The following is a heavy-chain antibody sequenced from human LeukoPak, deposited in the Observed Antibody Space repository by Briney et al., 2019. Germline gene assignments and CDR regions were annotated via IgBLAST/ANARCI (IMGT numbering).Heavy chain of an antibody. CDR3: ARQLSRWYDADPY. V-gene: IGHV3-7*05. CDR1: GFTFRNYW. D-gene: IGHD6-19*01. J-gene: IGHJ4*02. CDR2: IKEDGSRN. Sequence: GGSLRLSCAASGFTFRNYWMSWVRQAPGKGLEWVANIKEDGSRNHYVDSVKGRFTISRDNAKNSLYLQMSSLRAEDTAVYYCARQLSRWYDADPYWGQGTLVTVSS.